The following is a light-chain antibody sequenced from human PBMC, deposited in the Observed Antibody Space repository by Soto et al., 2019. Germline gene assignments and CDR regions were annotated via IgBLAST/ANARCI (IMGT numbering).Light chain of an antibody. V-gene: IGLV2-14*01. CDR1: SSDVGSYNY. J-gene: IGLJ1*01. CDR2: EVS. Sequence: QSVLTQPASVSGSPGQSITISCTGTSSDVGSYNYVSWYQQHPGKAPKLMIYEVSDRPSGVSNRFSGSKSDNTASLTISGLQAEDEADYYCSSYTTTDTLVFGTGTKVTVL. CDR3: SSYTTTDTLV.